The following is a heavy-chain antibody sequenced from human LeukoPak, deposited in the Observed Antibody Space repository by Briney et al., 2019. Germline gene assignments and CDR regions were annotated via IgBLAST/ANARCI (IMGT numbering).Heavy chain of an antibody. Sequence: SETLSLTCIVSGGSIRCGSYYWGWVRQAPGKGLEWIGSIYYTGTTWYNPSLKSRVTMSVDTSKTQFSLRLSSVTAADMAVYYCAGQGGSYSFDFWGQGALVTVSS. CDR2: IYYTGTT. V-gene: IGHV4-39*01. J-gene: IGHJ4*02. CDR1: GGSIRCGSYY. CDR3: AGQGGSYSFDF. D-gene: IGHD1-26*01.